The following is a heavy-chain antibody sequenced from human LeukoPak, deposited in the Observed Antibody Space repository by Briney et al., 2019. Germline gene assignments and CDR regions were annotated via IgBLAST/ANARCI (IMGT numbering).Heavy chain of an antibody. V-gene: IGHV3-21*01. CDR3: ARDPYGDYSEQT. D-gene: IGHD4-17*01. CDR2: ISSSSSYI. Sequence: GGSLRLSCAASGFTFSSYAMSWVRQAPGKGPEWVSSISSSSSYIYYADSVKGRFTISRDNAKNSLYLQMNSLRAEDTAVYYCARDPYGDYSEQTWGQGTLVTVSS. J-gene: IGHJ5*02. CDR1: GFTFSSYA.